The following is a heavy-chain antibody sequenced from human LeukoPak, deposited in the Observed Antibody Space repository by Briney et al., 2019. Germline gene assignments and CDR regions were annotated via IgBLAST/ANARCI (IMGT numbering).Heavy chain of an antibody. V-gene: IGHV3-48*03. CDR2: ISSSGTTI. J-gene: IGHJ4*02. CDR3: AKGWVGKGS. CDR1: GFTFSSSE. D-gene: IGHD3-10*01. Sequence: PGGSLRLSCAASGFTFSSSEMNWVRQAPGKGLEWVSYISSSGTTIYYADSVKGRFTISRDNAKNSLYLQMNSLRAEDTAVYYCAKGWVGKGSWGQGTLVTVSS.